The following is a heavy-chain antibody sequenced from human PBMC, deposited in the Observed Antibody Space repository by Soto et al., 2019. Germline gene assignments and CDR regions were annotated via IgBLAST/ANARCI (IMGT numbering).Heavy chain of an antibody. CDR3: AREALLRGYSYGLDY. Sequence: SETLSLTCAVSGYSISSGYYWGWIRQPPGKGLEWIGSIYHSGSTYYNPSLKSRVTISVDTSKNQFPLKLSSVTAADTAVYYCAREALLRGYSYGLDYWGQGTLVTVSS. V-gene: IGHV4-38-2*02. D-gene: IGHD5-18*01. J-gene: IGHJ4*02. CDR1: GYSISSGYY. CDR2: IYHSGST.